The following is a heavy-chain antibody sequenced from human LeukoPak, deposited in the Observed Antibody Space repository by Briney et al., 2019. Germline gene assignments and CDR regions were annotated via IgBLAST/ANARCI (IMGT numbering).Heavy chain of an antibody. V-gene: IGHV1-18*01. D-gene: IGHD6-13*01. CDR1: GYTFTAYY. CDR3: ARDRSSSWYYFDS. J-gene: IGHJ4*02. CDR2: ISPYNGNT. Sequence: ASVKVSCKASGYTFTAYYMHWVRQAPGQGLEWIGWISPYNGNTNYVQKFQDRVTMTTDTSTSTAYMELRSLRSDDTAVYYCARDRSSSWYYFDSWGQGTLVTVSS.